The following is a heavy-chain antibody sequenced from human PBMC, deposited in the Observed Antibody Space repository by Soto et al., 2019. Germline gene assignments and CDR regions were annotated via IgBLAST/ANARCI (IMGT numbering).Heavy chain of an antibody. J-gene: IGHJ6*02. Sequence: ASVKVSCKXSGYTFTGYYMHWVRQAPGQGLEWMGWINPNSGGTNYAQKFQGWVTMTRDTSISTAYMELSRLRSDDTAVYYCARTRIAAAGTAYYYYYGMDVWGQGTTVTVSS. CDR3: ARTRIAAAGTAYYYYYGMDV. D-gene: IGHD6-13*01. V-gene: IGHV1-2*04. CDR1: GYTFTGYY. CDR2: INPNSGGT.